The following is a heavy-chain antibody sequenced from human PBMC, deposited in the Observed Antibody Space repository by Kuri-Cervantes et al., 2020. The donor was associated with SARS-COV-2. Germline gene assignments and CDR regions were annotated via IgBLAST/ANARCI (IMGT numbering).Heavy chain of an antibody. J-gene: IGHJ4*02. CDR1: GYTFTSYD. Sequence: ASVKVSCKASGYTFTSYDINWVRQATGQGLEWKGWMNPNSGNTGYAQKFQGRVTITRSTSISTAYMELSSLRSEDTAVYYCARTRIAAAGTIDYWGQGTLVTVSS. CDR3: ARTRIAAAGTIDY. CDR2: MNPNSGNT. D-gene: IGHD6-13*01. V-gene: IGHV1-8*03.